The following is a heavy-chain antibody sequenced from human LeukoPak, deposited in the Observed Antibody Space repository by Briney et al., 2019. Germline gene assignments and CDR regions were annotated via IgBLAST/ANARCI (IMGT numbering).Heavy chain of an antibody. D-gene: IGHD3-9*01. CDR3: ARPYYDLSTGSGWFDP. CDR2: IRNKAKNYAT. V-gene: IGHV3-73*01. CDR1: GFAFSASA. J-gene: IGHJ5*02. Sequence: GGSLTLSCAASGFAFSASAIHWVRQASGKGLEWVGRIRNKAKNYATTYAASLEGRFTISRDDSKNTAYLQMNSLQIEDSAVYYCARPYYDLSTGSGWFDPWGHGTLVTVSS.